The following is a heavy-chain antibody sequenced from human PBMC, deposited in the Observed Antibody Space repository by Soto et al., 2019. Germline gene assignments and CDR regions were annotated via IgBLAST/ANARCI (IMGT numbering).Heavy chain of an antibody. V-gene: IGHV3-21*01. CDR1: GFTFSSYS. Sequence: GSLRLSCAASGFTFSSYSMNWGRQAPGKWLEWVSSISSSSSYIYYADSVKGRFTISRDNAKNSLYLQMNSLGAEDTAVYYCARGIQLWPGYYYYGMDVWGQGTTVTVSS. CDR3: ARGIQLWPGYYYYGMDV. CDR2: ISSSSSYI. J-gene: IGHJ6*02. D-gene: IGHD5-18*01.